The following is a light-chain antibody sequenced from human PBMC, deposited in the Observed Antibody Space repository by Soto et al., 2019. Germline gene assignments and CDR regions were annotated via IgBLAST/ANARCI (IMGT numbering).Light chain of an antibody. V-gene: IGKV3-15*01. CDR3: QQYNNWPRT. Sequence: EFVMTQSPATLSVSPGERVTLSCRASQSVSSNLAWYQQKPGQAPRLLIYGASTRATGIPARFSGSGSGTEFTLTISSLQSEDFAVYYCQQYNNWPRTFGQGTKVDIK. CDR1: QSVSSN. J-gene: IGKJ1*01. CDR2: GAS.